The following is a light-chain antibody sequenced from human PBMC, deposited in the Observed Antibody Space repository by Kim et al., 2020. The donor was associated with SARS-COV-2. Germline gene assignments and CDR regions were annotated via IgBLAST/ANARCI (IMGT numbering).Light chain of an antibody. CDR1: SSNIGRNY. V-gene: IGLV1-47*01. CDR2: RNN. CDR3: AAWDDSLSGVV. J-gene: IGLJ2*01. Sequence: GQRVTISCSGSSSNIGRNYVYWYQQLPGTAPKLLIYRNNQRPSGVPDRFSGYKSGTSASLAISGLRSEDEADYYCAAWDDSLSGVVFGGGTQLTVL.